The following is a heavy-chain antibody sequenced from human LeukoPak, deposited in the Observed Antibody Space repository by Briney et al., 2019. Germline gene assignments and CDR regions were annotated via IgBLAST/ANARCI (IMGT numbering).Heavy chain of an antibody. D-gene: IGHD3-22*01. CDR1: GFTFSDYH. Sequence: GGSLRLSCAASGFTFSDYHMTWIRQAPGKGLEWVSYISGSSIYARYADSVKGRFTISRDNAKNSLYLQMNSLRAEDTALYYCVRDISGYYFDYWGQGTLVTVSS. J-gene: IGHJ4*02. V-gene: IGHV3-11*05. CDR3: VRDISGYYFDY. CDR2: ISGSSIYA.